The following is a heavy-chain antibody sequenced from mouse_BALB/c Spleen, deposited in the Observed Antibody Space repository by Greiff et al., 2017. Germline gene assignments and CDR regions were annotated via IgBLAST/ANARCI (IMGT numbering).Heavy chain of an antibody. CDR2: IWAGGST. J-gene: IGHJ3*01. D-gene: IGHD1-1*01. V-gene: IGHV2-9*02. CDR3: ASPCGSSPGFAY. CDR1: GFSLTSYG. Sequence: QVQLKESGPGLVAPSQSLSITCTVSGFSLTSYGVHWVRQPPGKGLEWLGVIWAGGSTNYNSALMSRLSISKDNSKSQVFLKMNSLQTDDTAMYYCASPCGSSPGFAYWGQGTLVTVSA.